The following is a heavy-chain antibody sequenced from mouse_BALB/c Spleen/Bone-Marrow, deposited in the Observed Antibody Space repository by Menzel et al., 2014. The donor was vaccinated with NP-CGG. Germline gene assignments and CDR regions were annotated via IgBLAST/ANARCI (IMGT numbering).Heavy chain of an antibody. J-gene: IGHJ4*01. Sequence: VKVVESRPGLVAPSQSLSITCTVSGFSLSSYDISWIRQPPGKGLEWLGIIWTGGGTNYNSAFMSRLSITKDNSKSQVFLKMNSLQTDDTAIYYCVREGGYAMDYWGQGTSVTVPS. CDR2: IWTGGGT. V-gene: IGHV2-9-2*01. CDR3: VREGGYAMDY. CDR1: GFSLSSYD.